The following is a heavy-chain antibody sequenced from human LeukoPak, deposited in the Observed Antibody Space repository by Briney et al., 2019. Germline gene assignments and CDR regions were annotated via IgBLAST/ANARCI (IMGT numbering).Heavy chain of an antibody. CDR1: GGSISSYY. Sequence: SETLSLTCTVSGGSISSYYWSWLRQPPGKGLEWIGNIHYSGSTHYSPSLKSRVTISVDTSKNQVSLKLRSVTAADTAVYYCARTTEGYAGGPGYSYYYYMDVWGKGTTVTISS. CDR3: ARTTEGYAGGPGYSYYYYMDV. V-gene: IGHV4-59*01. J-gene: IGHJ6*03. CDR2: IHYSGST. D-gene: IGHD5-12*01.